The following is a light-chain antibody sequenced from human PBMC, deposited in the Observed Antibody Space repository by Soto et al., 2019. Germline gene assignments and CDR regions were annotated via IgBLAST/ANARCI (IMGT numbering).Light chain of an antibody. CDR1: RSDVGNYKY. J-gene: IGLJ1*01. CDR2: EVS. Sequence: QSAPTQAPSESGSPGQSITTSCTGTRSDVGNYKYVSWYQQHPGKAPKLMIYEVSNRPSGVSNRFSGSKSGNTASLTISGLQAEDETDYYCFSYTSSGTYVFGTGTK. V-gene: IGLV2-14*01. CDR3: FSYTSSGTYV.